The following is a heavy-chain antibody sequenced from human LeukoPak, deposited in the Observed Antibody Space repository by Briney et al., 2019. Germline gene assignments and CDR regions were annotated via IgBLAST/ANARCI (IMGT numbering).Heavy chain of an antibody. J-gene: IGHJ3*02. D-gene: IGHD3-10*01. CDR1: GFTFSSYA. Sequence: GESLKISCAASGFTFSSYAMSWVRQAPGKGLEWVSGINWNGGSTGYADSVKGRFTISRDNAKNSLYLQMNSLGAEDTALYYCARIKGGFGAFDIWGQGTMVTVSS. V-gene: IGHV3-20*04. CDR3: ARIKGGFGAFDI. CDR2: INWNGGST.